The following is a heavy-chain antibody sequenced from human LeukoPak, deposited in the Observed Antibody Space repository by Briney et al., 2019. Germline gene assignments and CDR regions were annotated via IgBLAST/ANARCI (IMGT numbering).Heavy chain of an antibody. D-gene: IGHD5-12*01. CDR2: ISRSATQK. Sequence: GGSLRLSCAASGFTFSSYSMNWVRQAPGKGLEWVSSISRSATQKYYADSVKGRFTISRDNAKNSLHLQMNSLRVEDTALYYCTRAQDSDYEIDYWGQGTLVTVSP. J-gene: IGHJ4*02. CDR1: GFTFSSYS. V-gene: IGHV3-21*01. CDR3: TRAQDSDYEIDY.